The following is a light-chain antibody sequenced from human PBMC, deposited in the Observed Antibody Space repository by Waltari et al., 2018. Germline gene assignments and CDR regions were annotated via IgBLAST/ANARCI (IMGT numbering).Light chain of an antibody. CDR1: QNIRTY. CDR3: QQTYSDPRT. CDR2: AAY. Sequence: DIQMTQSPPSLSASVGDRVTITCRASQNIRTYLNWYQQTPGKAPRLLIYAAYTLRSGVPARFSASGSGTNFTLTISSLQPEYFATFYCQQTYSDPRTFGGGTKV. J-gene: IGKJ4*01. V-gene: IGKV1-39*01.